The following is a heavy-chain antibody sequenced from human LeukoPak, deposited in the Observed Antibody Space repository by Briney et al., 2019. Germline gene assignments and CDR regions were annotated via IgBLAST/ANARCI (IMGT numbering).Heavy chain of an antibody. D-gene: IGHD5-18*01. CDR1: GFTFSSYW. CDR2: INRDGSST. CDR3: ARGGYTGVFDI. J-gene: IGHJ3*02. Sequence: GGSLRLSCAASGFTFSSYWMHWARQAPGKGLVWVSRINRDGSSTSYADSVKGRFTISRDNAKNTLYLQMKSLRAEDTAVFYCARGGYTGVFDIWGQGTMVTVSS. V-gene: IGHV3-74*01.